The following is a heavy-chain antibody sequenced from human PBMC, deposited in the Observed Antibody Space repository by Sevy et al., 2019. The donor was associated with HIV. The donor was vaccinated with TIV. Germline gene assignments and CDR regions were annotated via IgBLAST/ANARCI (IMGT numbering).Heavy chain of an antibody. CDR2: IWYDGSNK. CDR3: ARAGRLEYQLRTGYYYYGMDV. J-gene: IGHJ6*02. V-gene: IGHV3-33*01. D-gene: IGHD2-2*01. Sequence: GGFLRLSCAASGFTFSSYGMHWVRQAPGKGLEWVAVIWYDGSNKYYADSVKGRFTISRDNSKNTLYLQMNSLTAEDTAVYYCARAGRLEYQLRTGYYYYGMDVWGQGTTVTVSS. CDR1: GFTFSSYG.